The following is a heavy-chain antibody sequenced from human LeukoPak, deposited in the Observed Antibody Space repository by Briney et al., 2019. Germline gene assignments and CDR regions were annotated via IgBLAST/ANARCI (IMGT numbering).Heavy chain of an antibody. J-gene: IGHJ3*02. D-gene: IGHD2-8*02. CDR1: GGSISHYY. CDR3: ASDSGGRRDAFNI. CDR2: IYYSDVA. Sequence: PSETLSLTCTVSGGSISHYYWTWIRQPPGKGLEWSGYIYYSDVANYNPSLKSRVSISVDTSKNQFSLKLTSVTAADTAVYYCASDSGGRRDAFNIWGQGTMVTVSS. V-gene: IGHV4-59*01.